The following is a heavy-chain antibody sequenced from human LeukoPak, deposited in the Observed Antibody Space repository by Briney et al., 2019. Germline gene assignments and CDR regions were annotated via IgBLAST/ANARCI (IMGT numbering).Heavy chain of an antibody. CDR3: SKYSSSWYAPFYYYYMDV. J-gene: IGHJ6*03. D-gene: IGHD6-13*01. CDR2: IYYSGST. Sequence: SETLSLTCTVSGGSISSSSYYWGWIRQPPGKGLEWIGSIYYSGSTYYNPSLKSRVTISVDTSKNQFSLKLSSVTAADTAVYYCSKYSSSWYAPFYYYYMDVWGKGTTVTVSS. V-gene: IGHV4-39*07. CDR1: GGSISSSSYY.